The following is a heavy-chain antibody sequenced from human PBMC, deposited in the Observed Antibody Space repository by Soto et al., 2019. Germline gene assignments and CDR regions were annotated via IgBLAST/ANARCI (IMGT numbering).Heavy chain of an antibody. D-gene: IGHD2-21*01. CDR1: GYTFTSHG. J-gene: IGHJ6*02. Sequence: HVQLVQSGAEVKKPGASVKVSCRASGYTFTSHGINWVRQAPGQGLEWMGWISGYNGNTNYAQKLQARVTMTTDTSTSTAYMELTSLTSDDTAVYYCAKSHPKLLYGMDLLGQGNPVTVFS. V-gene: IGHV1-18*04. CDR3: AKSHPKLLYGMDL. CDR2: ISGYNGNT.